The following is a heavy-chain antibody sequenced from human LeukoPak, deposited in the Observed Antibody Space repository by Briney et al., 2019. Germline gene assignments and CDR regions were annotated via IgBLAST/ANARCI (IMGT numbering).Heavy chain of an antibody. Sequence: ASVKVSCKASGYTFTSYGISWVRQAPGQGLEWMGWISAYNGNTNYAQKLQGRVTMTTDTSTSTAYMELRSLRSDDTAVYYCARDMGILTGYYNVIQLWSPWDYWGQGTLVTVSS. J-gene: IGHJ4*02. CDR2: ISAYNGNT. D-gene: IGHD3-9*01. CDR1: GYTFTSYG. V-gene: IGHV1-18*01. CDR3: ARDMGILTGYYNVIQLWSPWDY.